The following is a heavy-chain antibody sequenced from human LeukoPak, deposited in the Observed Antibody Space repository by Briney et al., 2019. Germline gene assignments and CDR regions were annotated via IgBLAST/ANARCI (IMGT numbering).Heavy chain of an antibody. CDR2: ISYDGSNK. J-gene: IGHJ4*02. V-gene: IGHV3-30*18. CDR3: AKDRAGEAATDY. Sequence: GRSLRLSCAASGFTFSSYGMHWVRQAPGKGLEWVAVISYDGSNKYYADSVKGRFTISRDNSKNTLYLQMNSLRAEATAVYYCAKDRAGEAATDYWGQGTLVTVSS. CDR1: GFTFSSYG. D-gene: IGHD6-25*01.